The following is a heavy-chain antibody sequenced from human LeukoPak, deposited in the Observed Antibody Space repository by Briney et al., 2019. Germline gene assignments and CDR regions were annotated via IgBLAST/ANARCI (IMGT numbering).Heavy chain of an antibody. CDR1: GFTFSSYA. V-gene: IGHV3-64*01. J-gene: IGHJ6*03. CDR2: ISSNGGST. CDR3: ARDSRVSLFYYMDV. Sequence: PGGSLRLSCAASGFTFSSYAVHWVRQAPGKGLEYVSAISSNGGSTYYANSVKGRFTISRDNSKNTLYLQMGSLRAEDMAVYYCARDSRVSLFYYMDVWGKGTTVTVSS. D-gene: IGHD6-13*01.